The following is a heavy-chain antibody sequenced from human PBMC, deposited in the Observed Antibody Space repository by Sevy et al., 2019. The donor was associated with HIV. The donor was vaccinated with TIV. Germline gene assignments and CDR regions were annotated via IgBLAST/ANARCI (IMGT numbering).Heavy chain of an antibody. V-gene: IGHV4-31*03. Sequence: SETLSLTCTVSGGSISSGGYYWSWIRQHPGKGLEWSEYIYYSGSTYYNPSLKSRVTISVDTSKNQFSLKLSSVTAADTAVYYCARLLCGSSTSCYPHYYYGMDVWGQGTTVTVSS. J-gene: IGHJ6*02. CDR2: IYYSGST. CDR1: GGSISSGGYY. D-gene: IGHD2-2*01. CDR3: ARLLCGSSTSCYPHYYYGMDV.